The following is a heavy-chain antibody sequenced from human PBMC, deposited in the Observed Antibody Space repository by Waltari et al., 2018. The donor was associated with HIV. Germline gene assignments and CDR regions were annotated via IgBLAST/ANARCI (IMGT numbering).Heavy chain of an antibody. CDR1: GFTFSPFA. Sequence: QVQLVEAGGGVGQPGGSLRLSCVASGFTFSPFAFHWVRQAPGKGLEWVALISYGGRNKVYADSVKGRFTISRDNSKNTLYLQMNSLRAEDTAVYYCARDGHFYDSRPLDHWGQGTLVTVSS. V-gene: IGHV3-30*04. J-gene: IGHJ4*02. CDR3: ARDGHFYDSRPLDH. CDR2: ISYGGRNK. D-gene: IGHD3-22*01.